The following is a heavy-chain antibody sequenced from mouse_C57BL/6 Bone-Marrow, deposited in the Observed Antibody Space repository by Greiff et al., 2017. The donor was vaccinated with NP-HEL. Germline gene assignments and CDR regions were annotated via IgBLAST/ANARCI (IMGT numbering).Heavy chain of an antibody. CDR1: GYTFTSYW. CDR3: ARRAHYYGSSYEAMDY. J-gene: IGHJ4*01. CDR2: IYPGSGST. V-gene: IGHV1-55*01. Sequence: QVQLQQPGAELVKPGASVKMSCKASGYTFTSYWITWVKQRPGQGLEWIGDIYPGSGSTNYNEKFKSKATLTVDTSSSTAYMQLSSLTSEDSAVYYCARRAHYYGSSYEAMDYWGQGTSVTVSS. D-gene: IGHD1-1*01.